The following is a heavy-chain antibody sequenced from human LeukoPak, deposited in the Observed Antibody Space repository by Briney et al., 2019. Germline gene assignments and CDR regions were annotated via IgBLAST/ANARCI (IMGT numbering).Heavy chain of an antibody. CDR3: ASGSRGIAAY. D-gene: IGHD6-13*01. CDR1: GFTFSSYA. V-gene: IGHV3-64*01. CDR2: ISSNGGST. J-gene: IGHJ4*02. Sequence: GGSLRLSCAASGFTFSSYAMHWIRQAPGKGLEYVSAISSNGGSTYYANSVKGRFTISRDNSKNTLYLQMGSLRAEDMAVYYCASGSRGIAAYWGQGTLVTVSS.